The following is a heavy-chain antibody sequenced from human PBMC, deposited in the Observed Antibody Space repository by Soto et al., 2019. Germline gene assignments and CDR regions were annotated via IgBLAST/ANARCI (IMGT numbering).Heavy chain of an antibody. D-gene: IGHD6-25*01. CDR1: SGSISSGNW. J-gene: IGHJ4*02. CDR2: IYYTGAT. CDR3: ARVFSSGSGWMYYFDF. V-gene: IGHV4-4*02. Sequence: QVQLQESGPGLVESSGTLSLTCEVSSGSISSGNWWSWVRQPPGKGLEWIGEIYYTGATNYNPSLKSRVTMIIEKSKDQFSLNLRSATAADTAVYYCARVFSSGSGWMYYFDFWGQGILVSVSS.